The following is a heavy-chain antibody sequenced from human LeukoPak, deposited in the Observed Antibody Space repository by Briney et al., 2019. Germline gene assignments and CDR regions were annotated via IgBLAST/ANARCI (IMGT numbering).Heavy chain of an antibody. Sequence: PGGSLRLSCAASGFTFSSYWMSWVRQAPGKGLEWVANIKQDGSEKYYVDSVKGRFTISRDNAKNSLYLQMNSLRAEDTAVYYCAREDGAYDFWSGYYKLRQFAFDIWGQGTMVTVSS. V-gene: IGHV3-7*01. CDR1: GFTFSSYW. CDR2: IKQDGSEK. D-gene: IGHD3-3*01. CDR3: AREDGAYDFWSGYYKLRQFAFDI. J-gene: IGHJ3*02.